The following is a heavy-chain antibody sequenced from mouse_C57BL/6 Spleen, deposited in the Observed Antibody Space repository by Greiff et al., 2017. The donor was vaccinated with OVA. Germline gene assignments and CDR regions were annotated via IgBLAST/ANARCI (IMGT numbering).Heavy chain of an antibody. CDR2: ISYDGSN. CDR3: ARDPWDDYFDY. J-gene: IGHJ2*01. V-gene: IGHV3-6*01. Sequence: VQLQQSGPGLVKPSQSLSLTCSVTGYSITSGYYWNWIRQFPGNKLEWMGYISYDGSNNYNPSLKNRISITPHTSKNQFFLKLNSVTTEDTATYYCARDPWDDYFDYWGQGTTLTVSS. CDR1: GYSITSGYY. D-gene: IGHD4-1*01.